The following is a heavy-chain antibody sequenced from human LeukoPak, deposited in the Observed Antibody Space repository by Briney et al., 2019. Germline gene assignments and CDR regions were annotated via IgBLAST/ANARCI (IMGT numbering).Heavy chain of an antibody. CDR1: GYTFTGYY. V-gene: IGHV1-2*02. Sequence: GASVKVTCKASGYTFTGYYMHWVRHAPGQGLEWMGWINPNNGGTDYAQKFQGRGTMTRDTSISTAYMELSRLRSDDTAAYFCARGEGRRYFDWFFSWGQGTLVTVSS. CDR2: INPNNGGT. CDR3: ARGEGRRYFDWFFS. J-gene: IGHJ5*01. D-gene: IGHD3-9*01.